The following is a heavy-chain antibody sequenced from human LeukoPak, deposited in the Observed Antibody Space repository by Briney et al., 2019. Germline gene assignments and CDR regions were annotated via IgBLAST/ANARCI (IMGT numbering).Heavy chain of an antibody. CDR3: ARRETMTWGSYIY. CDR2: ISWNSGSI. CDR1: GFTFDDYA. Sequence: GGSLRLSCAASGFTFDDYAMHWVRQAPGKGLEWVSGISWNSGSIGYADSVKGRFTISRDNAKNSLYLQMNSLRAEDTAVYYCARRETMTWGSYIYWGQGTLVTVSS. D-gene: IGHD3-16*01. V-gene: IGHV3-9*01. J-gene: IGHJ4*02.